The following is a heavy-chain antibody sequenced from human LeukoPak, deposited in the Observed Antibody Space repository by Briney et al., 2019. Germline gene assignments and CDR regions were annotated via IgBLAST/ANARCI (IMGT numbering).Heavy chain of an antibody. D-gene: IGHD2-15*01. CDR2: ISGSGGST. Sequence: GGSLRLSCAASGFTFSSYAMSWVRQAPGKGLEWVSAISGSGGSTYYADSVKGRFTISRDNSKNTLYLQMNSLRAEDTAVYYCAKMWPRIVVVVAAKPYFDYWGQGTLVTVSS. CDR3: AKMWPRIVVVVAAKPYFDY. V-gene: IGHV3-23*01. J-gene: IGHJ4*02. CDR1: GFTFSSYA.